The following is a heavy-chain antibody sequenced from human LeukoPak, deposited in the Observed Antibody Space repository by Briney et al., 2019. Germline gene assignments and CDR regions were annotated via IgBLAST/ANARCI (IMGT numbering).Heavy chain of an antibody. Sequence: ASVTVSCKASGYTFTGYYMHWVRQAPGQGLEGMGWINTNSGGRNYAQKFQGRVTMTRDTSIRTAYMEPSRLRYDDTAGYYCARRGRYYFDYWGQGTLVTASS. J-gene: IGHJ4*02. CDR2: INTNSGGR. CDR1: GYTFTGYY. V-gene: IGHV1-2*02. CDR3: ARRGRYYFDY. D-gene: IGHD3-10*01.